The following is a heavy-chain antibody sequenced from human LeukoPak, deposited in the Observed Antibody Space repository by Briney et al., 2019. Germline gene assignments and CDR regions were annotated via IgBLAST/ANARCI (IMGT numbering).Heavy chain of an antibody. J-gene: IGHJ4*02. Sequence: SQTLSLTCTVSGGSISSGSYYWSRIRQPAGKGLEWIGRIYTSGSTNYNPSLKSRVTISVDTSKNQFSLKLSSVTAADTAVYYCARKEGFWSGPYDYWGQGTLVTVSS. V-gene: IGHV4-61*02. D-gene: IGHD3-3*01. CDR1: GGSISSGSYY. CDR3: ARKEGFWSGPYDY. CDR2: IYTSGST.